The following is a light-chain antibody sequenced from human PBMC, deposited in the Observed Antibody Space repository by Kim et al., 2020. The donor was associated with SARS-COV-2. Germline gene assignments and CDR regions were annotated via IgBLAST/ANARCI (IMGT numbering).Light chain of an antibody. Sequence: EIVLTQSPATLSLSPGERATLSCRTSQSVSSYLAWYQQKPGQAPRLLIYDASNRATGIPARFSGSGSGTDLTLTISSLEPEEFAVYYCQQRSNWLTFGGGTKVDIK. J-gene: IGKJ4*01. V-gene: IGKV3-11*01. CDR3: QQRSNWLT. CDR2: DAS. CDR1: QSVSSY.